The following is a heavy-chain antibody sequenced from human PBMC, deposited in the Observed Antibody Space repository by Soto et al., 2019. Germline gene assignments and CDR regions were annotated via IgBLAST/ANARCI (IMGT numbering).Heavy chain of an antibody. J-gene: IGHJ4*02. CDR3: ARQAYSGSYSRGGFDY. CDR1: GGSISSYY. D-gene: IGHD1-26*01. V-gene: IGHV4-59*08. Sequence: QVQLQESGPGLVKPSETLSLTCTVSGGSISSYYWSWIRQPPGKGLEWIGYIYYSGSTNHNPSLKSRVTISVDTSKNQFSLKLSSVTAADTAVYYCARQAYSGSYSRGGFDYWGQGTLVTVSS. CDR2: IYYSGST.